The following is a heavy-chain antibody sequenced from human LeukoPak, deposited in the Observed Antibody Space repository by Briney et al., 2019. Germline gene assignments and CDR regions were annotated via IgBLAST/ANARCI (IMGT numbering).Heavy chain of an antibody. Sequence: PSETLSLTCTGSGGSICGYYGSWIRQPPGKGLEWVGYLYYSGSTNSNPSRKSRVTIAGVTSKNQFSLTLSSVTAADTAVYYCARDADSAYGSGSYLSWGQRTLVTVSS. J-gene: IGHJ5*02. CDR1: GGSICGYY. V-gene: IGHV4-59*01. CDR2: LYYSGST. CDR3: ARDADSAYGSGSYLS. D-gene: IGHD3-10*01.